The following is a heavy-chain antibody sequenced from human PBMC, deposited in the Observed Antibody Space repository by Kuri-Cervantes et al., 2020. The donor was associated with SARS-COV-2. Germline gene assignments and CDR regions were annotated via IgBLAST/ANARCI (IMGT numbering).Heavy chain of an antibody. J-gene: IGHJ1*01. D-gene: IGHD6-19*01. V-gene: IGHV1-69*05. CDR3: ASQEGSGWYPASFQH. Sequence: SVKVSCKASGYTFTSYAISWVRQASGQGLEWMGRIIPIFGTANYAQKFQGRVTITTDESTSTAYMELSSLRSEDTAVYYCASQEGSGWYPASFQHWGQGTLVTVSS. CDR2: IIPIFGTA. CDR1: GYTFTSYA.